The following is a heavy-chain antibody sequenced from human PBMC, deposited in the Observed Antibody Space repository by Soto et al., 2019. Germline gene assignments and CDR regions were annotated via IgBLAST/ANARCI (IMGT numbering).Heavy chain of an antibody. V-gene: IGHV1-18*01. CDR3: ARENVLVVAATQGPFDF. CDR1: GYTFTSYG. D-gene: IGHD2-15*01. CDR2: ISAYNGHT. J-gene: IGHJ4*02. Sequence: GASVKVSCKASGYTFTSYGISWVRQAPGQGLEWMGWISAYNGHTNYAQKLQGRVTMTADTSTSTAYVELRSLRSDDTAVYYCARENVLVVAATQGPFDFWGQGTLVTVSS.